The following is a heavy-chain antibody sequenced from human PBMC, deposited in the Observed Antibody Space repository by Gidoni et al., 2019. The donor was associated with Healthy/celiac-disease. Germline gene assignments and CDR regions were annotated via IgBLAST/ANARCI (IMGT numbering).Heavy chain of an antibody. CDR3: AKDMRFLEWSTGFDY. V-gene: IGHV3-9*01. Sequence: EVQLVESGGGFVQPGRSLRLSCAASGFTFDDYAMHWVRQAPGKGLEWVSGISWNSGSIGYADSVKGRFTISRDNAKNSLYLQMNSLRAEDTALYYCAKDMRFLEWSTGFDYWGQGTLVTVSS. J-gene: IGHJ4*02. D-gene: IGHD3-3*01. CDR1: GFTFDDYA. CDR2: ISWNSGSI.